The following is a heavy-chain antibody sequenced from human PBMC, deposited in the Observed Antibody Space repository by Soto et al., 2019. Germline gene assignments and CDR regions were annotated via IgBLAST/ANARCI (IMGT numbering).Heavy chain of an antibody. V-gene: IGHV3-21*01. D-gene: IGHD4-17*01. CDR1: GFIFSSYT. CDR2: ISSSSSNI. CDR3: AREDYAGASPRFDY. Sequence: EVQLVESGGGLVKPGGSLRLSCAASGFIFSSYTMTWVRRAPGKGLEWVSSISSSSSNIEYADSVKGRFSVSRDNANNSLFLQINSLRAEDTAVYYCAREDYAGASPRFDYWGLGALVTVSS. J-gene: IGHJ4*02.